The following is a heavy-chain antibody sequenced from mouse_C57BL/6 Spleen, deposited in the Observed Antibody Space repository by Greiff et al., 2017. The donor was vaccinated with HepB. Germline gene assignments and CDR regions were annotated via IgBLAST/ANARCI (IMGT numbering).Heavy chain of an antibody. CDR3: ARGNYGSSNYFDY. CDR1: GYAFSSSW. CDR2: IYPGDGDT. V-gene: IGHV1-82*01. J-gene: IGHJ2*01. Sequence: QVQLQQSGPELVKPGASVKISCKASGYAFSSSWMNWVKQRPGKGLEWIGRIYPGDGDTNYNGKFKGKATLTADKSSSTAYMQLSSLTSEDSAVYFCARGNYGSSNYFDYWGQGTTLTVSS. D-gene: IGHD1-1*01.